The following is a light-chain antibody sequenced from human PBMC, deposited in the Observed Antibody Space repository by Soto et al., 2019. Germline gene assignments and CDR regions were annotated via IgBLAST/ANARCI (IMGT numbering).Light chain of an antibody. CDR1: QYISTN. CDR3: QQYNIWPWT. J-gene: IGKJ1*01. Sequence: DIVMTQSPATLSVSPGERATLSCRASQYISTNLAWYQQKPGQAPRLLIYGATTRATGITVRFSGSGSGTEFTLTISSLQSEDFIVYHCQQYNIWPWTFGQGTKVEIK. CDR2: GAT. V-gene: IGKV3-15*01.